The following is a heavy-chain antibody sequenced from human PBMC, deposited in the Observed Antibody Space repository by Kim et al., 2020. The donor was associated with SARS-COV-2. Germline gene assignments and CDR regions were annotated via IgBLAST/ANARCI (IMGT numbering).Heavy chain of an antibody. CDR3: ATVLIPLWYSFDY. Sequence: ADSTKGRFTITSTNSMNTLNLKMNGLRAEDRAVYYCATVLIPLWYSFDYWGQGTLVTVSS. J-gene: IGHJ4*02. V-gene: IGHV3-23*01. D-gene: IGHD5-18*01.